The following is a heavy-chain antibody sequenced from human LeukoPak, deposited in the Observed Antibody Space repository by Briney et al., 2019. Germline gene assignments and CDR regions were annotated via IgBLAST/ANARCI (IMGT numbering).Heavy chain of an antibody. Sequence: GRSLRLSCVASGFTFSSYWMTWVRQAPGKGLEWVANIKQDGSEEYHVDSVEGRFTISRDNAKNSLYLQMNSLRAEDTAVYYCAGLSMTTVTTRSYWGQGTLVTVSS. V-gene: IGHV3-7*01. D-gene: IGHD4-17*01. CDR2: IKQDGSEE. CDR1: GFTFSSYW. J-gene: IGHJ4*02. CDR3: AGLSMTTVTTRSY.